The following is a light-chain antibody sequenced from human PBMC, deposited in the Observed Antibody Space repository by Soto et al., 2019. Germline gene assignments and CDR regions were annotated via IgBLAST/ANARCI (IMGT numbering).Light chain of an antibody. CDR1: SGHSRSA. V-gene: IGLV4-69*01. CDR3: QTWGSGILVV. Sequence: QLVLTQSPSASASLGASVKLTCTLSSGHSRSAIAWHQQQPEKGPRYLMRVNSDGGHNKGDGIPDRFSGSSSGAERYLTISSLQSEDEADYYCQTWGSGILVVFGGGTKLTVL. CDR2: VNSDGGH. J-gene: IGLJ2*01.